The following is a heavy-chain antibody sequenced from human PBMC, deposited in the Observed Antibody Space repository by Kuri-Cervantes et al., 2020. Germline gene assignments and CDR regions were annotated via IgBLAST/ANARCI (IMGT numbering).Heavy chain of an antibody. D-gene: IGHD6-6*01. CDR2: IIPIFGTA. CDR1: GGTFSSYA. J-gene: IGHJ4*02. CDR3: ATAGGGQLGRLDY. Sequence: SVKVSCKASGGTFSSYAISWVRQAPGQGLEWMGGIIPIFGTANYAQKFQGRVTITADKSTSTAYMELSSLRSEDTAVYYCATAGGGQLGRLDYWGQGTLVTVSS. V-gene: IGHV1-69*06.